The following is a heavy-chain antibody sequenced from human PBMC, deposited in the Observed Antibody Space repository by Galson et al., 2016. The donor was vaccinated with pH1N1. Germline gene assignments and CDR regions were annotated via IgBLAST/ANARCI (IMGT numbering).Heavy chain of an antibody. CDR2: ILYDGTNE. J-gene: IGHJ4*02. CDR3: ARDSEYSGHEGFH. Sequence: SLRLSCAASGFTFKSYAMHWVRQAPGKGLEWVAVILYDGTNEYYADSVKGRFTISRDKTKSTMYLQMKSLRTEDTAVYYCARDSEYSGHEGFHWAQGTLVIVSS. CDR1: GFTFKSYA. V-gene: IGHV3-30*04. D-gene: IGHD5-12*01.